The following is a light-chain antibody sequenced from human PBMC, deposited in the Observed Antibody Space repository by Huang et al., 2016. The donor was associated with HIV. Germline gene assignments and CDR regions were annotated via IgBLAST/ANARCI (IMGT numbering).Light chain of an antibody. Sequence: EIVLTQSPATLSLSPGDRATLSCRASQSISTYLAWYQQKPGQAPRRLIYDAFNRATGIPARFSGSGSGTDFTLTISSLEPEYFAVYYCQQRDNWPLTFGGGTKVEIK. CDR2: DAF. CDR3: QQRDNWPLT. V-gene: IGKV3-11*01. J-gene: IGKJ4*01. CDR1: QSISTY.